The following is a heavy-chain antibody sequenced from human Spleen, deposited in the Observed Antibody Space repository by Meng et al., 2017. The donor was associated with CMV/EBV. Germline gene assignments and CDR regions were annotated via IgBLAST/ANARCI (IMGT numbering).Heavy chain of an antibody. CDR2: INPNSGGT. V-gene: IGHV1-2*02. D-gene: IGHD2-2*02. Sequence: ASVKVSCKVSGYTFTDYYMHWVRRAPGQGLEWMGWINPNSGGTNYAQKFQGRVTMTRDTSISTAYMELSRLRSDDTAVYYCARGTAVVPAAIGFWPLHHDILTIDYWGQGTLVTVSS. J-gene: IGHJ4*02. CDR1: GYTFTDYY. CDR3: ARGTAVVPAAIGFWPLHHDILTIDY.